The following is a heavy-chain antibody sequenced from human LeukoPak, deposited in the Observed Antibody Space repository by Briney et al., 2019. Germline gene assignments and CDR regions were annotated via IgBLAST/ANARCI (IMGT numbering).Heavy chain of an antibody. V-gene: IGHV3-30*18. CDR3: AKEFYSGSGSSHFDY. CDR2: ISYDGSNE. D-gene: IGHD3-10*01. Sequence: SGGSLRLSCTASGFTFGSYAIHWVRQAPGKGLEWVAVISYDGSNEYYADSVKGRFTISRDNSKNTLYLQMNSLRAEDTAVYYCAKEFYSGSGSSHFDYWGQGTLVTVSS. J-gene: IGHJ4*02. CDR1: GFTFGSYA.